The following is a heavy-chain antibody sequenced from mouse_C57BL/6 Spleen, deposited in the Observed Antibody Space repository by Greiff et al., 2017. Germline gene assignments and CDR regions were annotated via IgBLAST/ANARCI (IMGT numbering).Heavy chain of an antibody. CDR1: GYAFTNYL. CDR3: ARRYCGSSYGYYYAMDY. J-gene: IGHJ4*01. D-gene: IGHD1-1*01. V-gene: IGHV1-54*01. CDR2: INPGSGGT. Sequence: VQLQQSGAELVRPGTSVKVSCKASGYAFTNYLIEWVKQRPGQGLEWIGVINPGSGGTNYNEKFKGKATLTADKSSSTAYMQLSSLTSEDSAVYFCARRYCGSSYGYYYAMDYWGQGTSVTVSS.